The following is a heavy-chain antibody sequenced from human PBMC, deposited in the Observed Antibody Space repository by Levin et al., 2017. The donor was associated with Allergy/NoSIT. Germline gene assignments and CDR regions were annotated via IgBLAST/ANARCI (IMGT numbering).Heavy chain of an antibody. CDR3: ARRGHYGDYGDY. CDR1: GYTFTSYG. V-gene: IGHV1-18*01. Sequence: PGGSLRLSCKASGYTFTSYGISWVRQAPGQGLEWMGWISAYNGNTNYAQKLQGRVTMTTDTSTSTAYMELRSLRSDDTAVYYCARRGHYGDYGDYWGQGTLVTVSS. D-gene: IGHD4-17*01. CDR2: ISAYNGNT. J-gene: IGHJ4*02.